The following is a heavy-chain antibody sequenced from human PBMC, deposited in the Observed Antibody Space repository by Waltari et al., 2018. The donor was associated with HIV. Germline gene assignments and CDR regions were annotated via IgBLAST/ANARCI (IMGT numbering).Heavy chain of an antibody. J-gene: IGHJ6*02. CDR2: ITPILSVP. CDR1: GGTFITYD. D-gene: IGHD3-10*01. Sequence: QVQLVQSGTEVKKPGSSVKVSCKTSGGTFITYDISWVRQAPGKGLEWMGKITPILSVPNYAQKFQCRITITADKSTRTAYMELTSLRSDDTAVYYCAREGGVSFPGAMDVWGQGTTITVSS. CDR3: AREGGVSFPGAMDV. V-gene: IGHV1-69*04.